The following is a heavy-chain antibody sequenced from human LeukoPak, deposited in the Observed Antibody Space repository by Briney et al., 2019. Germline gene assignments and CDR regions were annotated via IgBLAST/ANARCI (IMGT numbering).Heavy chain of an antibody. V-gene: IGHV3-53*01. Sequence: GGSLRLSCAASGFTVSSNYMSWVRQAPGKGLEWVSVIYSGGSTYYADSVKGRFTISRDNSKNTLYLQMNSLRAEDTAVYYCARDPVDYYDSSGLGAFDIWGQGTMVTVSS. CDR3: ARDPVDYYDSSGLGAFDI. CDR1: GFTVSSNY. CDR2: IYSGGST. J-gene: IGHJ3*02. D-gene: IGHD3-22*01.